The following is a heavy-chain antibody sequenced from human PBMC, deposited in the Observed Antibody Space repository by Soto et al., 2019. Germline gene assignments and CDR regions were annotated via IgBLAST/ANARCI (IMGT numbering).Heavy chain of an antibody. D-gene: IGHD6-19*01. CDR2: ISHDGINK. Sequence: QGRLVESGGGVVQTGRSLRLSCTASGFSFSSYAMYWFRQPPGKGLEWVAVISHDGINKHYADSEKGRDTVSRDNSNQSLDLQLNSLRGEDTAMYYCAKDMYSSDYFVNRFEPWGHGTPVTVSS. V-gene: IGHV3-30-3*01. J-gene: IGHJ5*02. CDR3: AKDMYSSDYFVNRFEP. CDR1: GFSFSSYA.